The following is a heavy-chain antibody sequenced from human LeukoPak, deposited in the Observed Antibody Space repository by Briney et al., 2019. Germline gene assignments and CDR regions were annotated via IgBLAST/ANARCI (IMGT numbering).Heavy chain of an antibody. J-gene: IGHJ4*02. CDR1: GYTFTGYD. CDR2: MNPNSGNT. CDR3: ARGRGRYYCGGDCYFGY. Sequence: ASVKVSCKASGYTFTGYDINWVRQATGQGLEWMGWMNPNSGNTGYAQKFQGRVTMTRNTSISTAYMELSSLRSEDTAVYYCARGRGRYYCGGDCYFGYWGQGTLVTVSS. V-gene: IGHV1-8*01. D-gene: IGHD2-21*02.